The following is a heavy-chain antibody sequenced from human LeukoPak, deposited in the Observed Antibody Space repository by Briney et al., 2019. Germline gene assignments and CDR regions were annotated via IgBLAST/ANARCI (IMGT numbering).Heavy chain of an antibody. Sequence: ASVKVSCKASGYSFTSNYMHWVRQAPGQGLEWMGIINPSGGSTSYAQKFQGRDTMTRDMSTSTVYMELSSLRSEDTAVYYCARGKRGPIVPLIDYWGQGTLVTVSS. CDR3: ARGKRGPIVPLIDY. CDR1: GYSFTSNY. CDR2: INPSGGST. V-gene: IGHV1-46*01. D-gene: IGHD2-21*01. J-gene: IGHJ4*02.